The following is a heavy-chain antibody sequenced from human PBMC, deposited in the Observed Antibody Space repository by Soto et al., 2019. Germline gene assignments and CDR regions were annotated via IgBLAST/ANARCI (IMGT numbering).Heavy chain of an antibody. V-gene: IGHV3-21*01. CDR2: ISSSSSYI. Sequence: LQFSCAASGFTFSSYSMKWVRQAPGKGLEWVSSISSSSSYIYYADSVKGRFTISRDNAKNSLYLQMNSLRAEDTAVYYCARDNSITIFGVVPSHNWFDTWGQGTLVTVSS. D-gene: IGHD3-3*01. CDR1: GFTFSSYS. J-gene: IGHJ5*02. CDR3: ARDNSITIFGVVPSHNWFDT.